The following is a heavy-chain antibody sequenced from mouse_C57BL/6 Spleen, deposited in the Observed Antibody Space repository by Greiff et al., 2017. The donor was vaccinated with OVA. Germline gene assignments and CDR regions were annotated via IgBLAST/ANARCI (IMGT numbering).Heavy chain of an antibody. J-gene: IGHJ4*01. D-gene: IGHD1-1*01. V-gene: IGHV1-82*01. CDR3: AREGVGRAMDY. CDR2: IYPGDGDT. Sequence: VKLMESGPELVKPGASVKISCKASGYAFSSSWMNWVKQRPGKGLEWIGRIYPGDGDTNYNGKFKGKATLTADKSSSTAYMQLSSLTSEDSAVYFCAREGVGRAMDYWGQGTSVTVSS. CDR1: GYAFSSSW.